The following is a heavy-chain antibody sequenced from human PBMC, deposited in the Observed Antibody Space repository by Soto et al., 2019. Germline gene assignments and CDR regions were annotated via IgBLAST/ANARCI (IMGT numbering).Heavy chain of an antibody. V-gene: IGHV4-59*01. D-gene: IGHD6-13*01. CDR2: VYNSGST. J-gene: IGHJ4*02. Sequence: TLSLTCTVSGGSISSNYWTWIRQPPGKGLEWIGYVYNSGSTNYNPSLKSRVTISEDTSKSQFSLKVNSMTAADTAVYYCARYRREAVAGYTLDNWGQGIWVTVSS. CDR3: ARYRREAVAGYTLDN. CDR1: GGSISSNY.